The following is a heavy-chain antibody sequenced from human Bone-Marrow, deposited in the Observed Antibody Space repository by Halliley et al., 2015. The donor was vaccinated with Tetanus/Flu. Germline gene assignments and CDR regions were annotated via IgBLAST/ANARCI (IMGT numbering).Heavy chain of an antibody. D-gene: IGHD3-10*01. V-gene: IGHV4-4*01. CDR2: IHHGGPF. Sequence: SLRLSCTVSAGSITTSNWWSWVRQPPGKGLEWIGEIHHGGPFNYAPALESRVIISVDKSKNQFSLTLTSLTAADTAVYFCAGHLATRGTRGLDSWGQGVLVTVSS. CDR1: AGSITTSNW. CDR3: AGHLATRGTRGLDS. J-gene: IGHJ4*02.